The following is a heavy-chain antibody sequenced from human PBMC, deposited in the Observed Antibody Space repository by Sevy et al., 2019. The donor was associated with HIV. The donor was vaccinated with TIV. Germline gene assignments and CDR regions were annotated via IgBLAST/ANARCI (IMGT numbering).Heavy chain of an antibody. CDR1: GFTFSSYD. Sequence: AGSLRLSCTASGFTFSSYDMNWVRQAPGKELEWVSKIRSSGSSIYYADSVKGRFTISRDNAKNSLNLQMNSLRAEDTAVYYCTRNGGAFDNGFDPWGQGTLVTVSS. D-gene: IGHD2-8*01. CDR3: TRNGGAFDNGFDP. J-gene: IGHJ5*02. CDR2: IRSSGSSI. V-gene: IGHV3-48*03.